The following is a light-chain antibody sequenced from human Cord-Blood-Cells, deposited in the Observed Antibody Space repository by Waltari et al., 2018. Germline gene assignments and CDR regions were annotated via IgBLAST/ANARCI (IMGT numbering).Light chain of an antibody. CDR3: CSYAGSYTYV. Sequence: QSALTQPRSVSGSPGQSVTISCTGTSSAVGGYNYVSWYQQHPGKAPKLMIYDVSKRPSGVPDRFSVSKSGNTASLTISGLQAEDEADYYCCSYAGSYTYVFGTGTKVTVL. CDR2: DVS. J-gene: IGLJ1*01. CDR1: SSAVGGYNY. V-gene: IGLV2-11*01.